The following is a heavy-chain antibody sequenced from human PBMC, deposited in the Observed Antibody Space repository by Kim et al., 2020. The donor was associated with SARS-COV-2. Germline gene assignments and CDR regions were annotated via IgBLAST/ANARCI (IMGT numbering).Heavy chain of an antibody. Sequence: GGSLRLSCAASGFTFSSYAMHWVRQAPGKGLEWVAVISYDGSNKYYADSVKGRFTISRDNSKNTLYLQMNSLRAEDTAVYYCARDWNSAFDIWGQGTMVTVSS. CDR2: ISYDGSNK. V-gene: IGHV3-30*04. CDR3: ARDWNSAFDI. CDR1: GFTFSSYA. D-gene: IGHD1-7*01. J-gene: IGHJ3*02.